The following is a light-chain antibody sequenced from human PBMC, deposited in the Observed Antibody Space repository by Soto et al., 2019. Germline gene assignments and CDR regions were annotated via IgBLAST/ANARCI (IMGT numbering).Light chain of an antibody. Sequence: QSALTQPASVSGSPGQSITISCTGTSSDVGGYNYVSWYPQPPGKAPKLMIYEVSNRPSGVSNRFSGSKSGNTASLTISGLQAEDEADYYCSSYTSSSTLPFGTGTKVTVL. J-gene: IGLJ1*01. CDR2: EVS. CDR3: SSYTSSSTLP. CDR1: SSDVGGYNY. V-gene: IGLV2-14*01.